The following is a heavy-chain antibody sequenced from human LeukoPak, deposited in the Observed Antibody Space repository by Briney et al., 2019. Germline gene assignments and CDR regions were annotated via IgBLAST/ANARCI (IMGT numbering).Heavy chain of an antibody. D-gene: IGHD3-16*02. CDR2: ISGSGGST. V-gene: IGHV3-23*01. Sequence: GGSLRLSCAASGFTFSSYAMSWVRQAPGKGLEWVSVISGSGGSTYYADSVKGRFTISRDNAKNSLYLQMNSLRAEDTAVYYCARGEYDYVWGSYRPTSFDYWGQGTLVTVSS. CDR3: ARGEYDYVWGSYRPTSFDY. J-gene: IGHJ4*02. CDR1: GFTFSSYA.